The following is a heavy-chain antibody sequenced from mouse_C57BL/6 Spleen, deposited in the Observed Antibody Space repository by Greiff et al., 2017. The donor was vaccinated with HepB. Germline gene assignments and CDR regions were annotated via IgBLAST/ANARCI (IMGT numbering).Heavy chain of an antibody. J-gene: IGHJ1*03. D-gene: IGHD1-1*01. CDR2: ISGGGGNT. Sequence: EVKLMESGGGLVKPGGSLKLSCAASGFTFSSYTMSWVRQTPEKRLEWVATISGGGGNTYYPDSVKGRFTISRDNAKNTLYLQMSSLRSEDTALYYCARQDYGSRDWYFDVWGTGTTVTVSS. V-gene: IGHV5-9*01. CDR1: GFTFSSYT. CDR3: ARQDYGSRDWYFDV.